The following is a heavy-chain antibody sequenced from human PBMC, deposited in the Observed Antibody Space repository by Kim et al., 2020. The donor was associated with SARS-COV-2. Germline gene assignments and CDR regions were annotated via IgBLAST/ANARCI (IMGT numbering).Heavy chain of an antibody. CDR2: INHSGST. D-gene: IGHD3-22*01. Sequence: SETLSLTCAVYGGSFSGYYWSWIRQPPGKGLEWIGEINHSGSTNYNPSLKSRVTISVDTSKNQFSLKLSSVTAADTAVYYCARGKRYYYDSSGYYPSLGFDYWGQGTLVTVSS. CDR3: ARGKRYYYDSSGYYPSLGFDY. CDR1: GGSFSGYY. V-gene: IGHV4-34*01. J-gene: IGHJ4*02.